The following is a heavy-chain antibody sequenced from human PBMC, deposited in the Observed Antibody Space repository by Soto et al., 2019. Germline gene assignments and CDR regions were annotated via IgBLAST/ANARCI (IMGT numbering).Heavy chain of an antibody. CDR2: IYYSGST. J-gene: IGHJ5*02. V-gene: IGHV4-31*03. CDR3: AREGYCSSTSCYEFYWFDP. D-gene: IGHD2-2*01. CDR1: GGSISSGGYY. Sequence: SETLSLTCTVSGGSISSGGYYWSWIRQHPGKGLEWIGYIYYSGSTYYNPSLKSRVTISVDTSKNQFSLKLSSVTAADTAVYYCAREGYCSSTSCYEFYWFDPWGQGTLVTVSS.